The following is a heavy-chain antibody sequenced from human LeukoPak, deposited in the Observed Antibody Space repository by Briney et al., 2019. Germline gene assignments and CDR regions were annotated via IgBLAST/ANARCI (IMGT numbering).Heavy chain of an antibody. CDR3: AKAGGGHSSFLDY. D-gene: IGHD3-22*01. Sequence: GGSLRLSCAASGFTFSRYAMHWVRQAPGKGLEWVAVMSYDGSNKYYADSVKGRFAISRDNSKNTLYLQMNSLRVEDTAVYYCAKAGGGHSSFLDYWGQGTLVTVSS. CDR2: MSYDGSNK. CDR1: GFTFSRYA. V-gene: IGHV3-30*18. J-gene: IGHJ4*02.